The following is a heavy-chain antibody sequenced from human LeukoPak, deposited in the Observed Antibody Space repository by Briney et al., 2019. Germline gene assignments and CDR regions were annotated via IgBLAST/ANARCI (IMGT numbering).Heavy chain of an antibody. D-gene: IGHD3-22*01. J-gene: IGHJ3*02. CDR3: ARLPDYYDSREGAFDI. CDR1: GGSISSYY. CDR2: IYYSGST. Sequence: SETLSLTCIVSGGSISSYYWSWIRQPPGKGLEWIGYIYYSGSTNYNPSLKSRVTISVDTSKNQFSLKLSSVTAADTAVYYCARLPDYYDSREGAFDIWGQGTMVTVSS. V-gene: IGHV4-59*08.